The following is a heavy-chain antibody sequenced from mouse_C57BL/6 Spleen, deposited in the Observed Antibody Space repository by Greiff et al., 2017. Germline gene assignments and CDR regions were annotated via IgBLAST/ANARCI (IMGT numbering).Heavy chain of an antibody. V-gene: IGHV1-76*01. J-gene: IGHJ3*01. Sequence: VKLVESGAELVRPGASVKLSCKASGYTFTDYYINWVKQRPGQGLEWIARIYPGSCNTYYNEKFKGKATLTAEKSSSTAYMQLSSLTSEDSAVYFCARTAYYSNYEDLFAYWGQGTLVTVSA. CDR2: IYPGSCNT. CDR3: ARTAYYSNYEDLFAY. CDR1: GYTFTDYY. D-gene: IGHD2-5*01.